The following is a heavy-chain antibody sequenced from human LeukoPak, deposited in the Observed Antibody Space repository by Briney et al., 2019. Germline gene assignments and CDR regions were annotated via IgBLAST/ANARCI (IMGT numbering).Heavy chain of an antibody. D-gene: IGHD1-26*01. CDR2: MNPNSGNT. V-gene: IGHV1-8*01. CDR1: GYTFTSYD. CDR3: ARVGAPPYDAFDI. Sequence: ASVTVSCKASGYTFTSYDINWVRQATGQGLEWMGWMNPNSGNTGYAQKFQGRVTMTRNTSISTAYMELSSLRSEDTAVYYCARVGAPPYDAFDIWGQGTMVTVSS. J-gene: IGHJ3*02.